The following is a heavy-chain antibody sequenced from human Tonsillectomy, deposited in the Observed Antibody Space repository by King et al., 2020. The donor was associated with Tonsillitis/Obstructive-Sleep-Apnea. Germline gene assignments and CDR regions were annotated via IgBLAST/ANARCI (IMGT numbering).Heavy chain of an antibody. Sequence: ESGGGVVQPGRSLRLSCAASGFTFSNYGMHWVRQAPGKGLEWVAIIWNDGSNKYYADSVKGRFTISRDNSKNTLYLQMNSLRAEDTAVYYCAKDERSYYWYFDLWGRGTLVTVSS. D-gene: IGHD3-10*01. CDR2: IWNDGSNK. CDR3: AKDERSYYWYFDL. V-gene: IGHV3-33*06. J-gene: IGHJ2*01. CDR1: GFTFSNYG.